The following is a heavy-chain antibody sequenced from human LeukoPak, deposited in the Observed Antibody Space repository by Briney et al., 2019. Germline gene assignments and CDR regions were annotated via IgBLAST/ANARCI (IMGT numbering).Heavy chain of an antibody. D-gene: IGHD4-23*01. CDR3: ARSLRWHYFDY. Sequence: GRSLRLSCAASGFTFSSYAMHWVRQAPGKGLEWVVVISYDGSNKYYADSVKGRFTITRDNSKNTLYLQMNSLRAEDTAVYYCARSLRWHYFDYWGQGTLVTVSS. CDR2: ISYDGSNK. V-gene: IGHV3-30*04. J-gene: IGHJ4*02. CDR1: GFTFSSYA.